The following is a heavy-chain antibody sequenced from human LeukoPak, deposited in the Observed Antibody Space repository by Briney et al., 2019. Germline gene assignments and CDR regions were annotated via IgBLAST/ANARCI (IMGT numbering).Heavy chain of an antibody. J-gene: IGHJ4*02. Sequence: GSLRLSCAASGFTFTSYALSWVRPAPGKGLEWVSSISGSGDSTYYADSVKGRFAISRDNSKNTLYLQMNSLRAEDTAVYYCAKGPHNWNPHGIDYWGRGTLVTVSS. CDR3: AKGPHNWNPHGIDY. CDR1: GFTFTSYA. D-gene: IGHD1-20*01. V-gene: IGHV3-23*01. CDR2: ISGSGDST.